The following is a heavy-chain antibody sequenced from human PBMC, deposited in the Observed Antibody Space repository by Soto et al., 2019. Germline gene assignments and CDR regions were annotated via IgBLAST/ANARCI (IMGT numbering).Heavy chain of an antibody. Sequence: PSETLSLTSAVYGGSFSGYYWSWIRQPPGKGLEWIGEINHSGSTNYNPSLKSRVTISVDTSKNQFSLKLSSVTAADTAVYYCARGPFYYYGSGKKARAFDIWGQGTMVTVSS. CDR3: ARGPFYYYGSGKKARAFDI. J-gene: IGHJ3*02. V-gene: IGHV4-34*01. CDR2: INHSGST. D-gene: IGHD3-10*01. CDR1: GGSFSGYY.